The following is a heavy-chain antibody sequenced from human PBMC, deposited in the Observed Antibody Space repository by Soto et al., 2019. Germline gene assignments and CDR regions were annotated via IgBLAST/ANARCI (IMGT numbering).Heavy chain of an antibody. J-gene: IGHJ3*01. CDR2: TIPVFNTA. CDR1: GGTLSDHG. CDR3: ARGVYCSGNYYTGRADCAL. V-gene: IGHV1-69*06. Sequence: QLQLEQYGAEVKKPGSSVKISCKASGGTLSDHGVSWLRQAPGQGLEWVGGTIPVFNTAKYATKFQGRVTIAANKSTNIAYRELCSLRSDDTAFYFCARGVYCSGNYYTGRADCALWGQGTVVIVSS. D-gene: IGHD3-10*01.